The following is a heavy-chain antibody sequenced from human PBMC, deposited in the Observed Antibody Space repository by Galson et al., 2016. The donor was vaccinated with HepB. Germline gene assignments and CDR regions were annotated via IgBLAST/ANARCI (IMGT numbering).Heavy chain of an antibody. J-gene: IGHJ4*02. CDR3: ARQYWGGPSDY. CDR1: GYTSTSYG. Sequence: SVKVSCKASGYTSTSYGITWVRQAPGQGLEWMGWISAYNGNTNYAQKLQGRVTMTTDTSTSTAYMELRSLRSDDTAVYYCARQYWGGPSDYWGQGILVTVSS. CDR2: ISAYNGNT. V-gene: IGHV1-18*04. D-gene: IGHD2/OR15-2a*01.